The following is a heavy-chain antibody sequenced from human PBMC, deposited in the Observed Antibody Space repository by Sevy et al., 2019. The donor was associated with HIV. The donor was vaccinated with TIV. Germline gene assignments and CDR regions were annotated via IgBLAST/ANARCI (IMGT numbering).Heavy chain of an antibody. Sequence: GGSLRLYCAASGFTFSIYAMSWVRQAPGKGLDWVSGISGSVGSTYYADSVKGRFTISRDNSKNTLYLQMNSLRAEDTAVYYCAKDQLYDTSFFDYWGQGTLVTVSS. CDR1: GFTFSIYA. V-gene: IGHV3-23*01. CDR2: ISGSVGST. CDR3: AKDQLYDTSFFDY. D-gene: IGHD3-22*01. J-gene: IGHJ4*02.